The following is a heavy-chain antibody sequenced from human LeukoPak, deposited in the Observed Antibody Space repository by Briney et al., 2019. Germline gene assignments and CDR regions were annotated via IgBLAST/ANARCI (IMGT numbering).Heavy chain of an antibody. CDR2: ISGSGGST. D-gene: IGHD5-18*01. CDR3: AKGHSLDTAMVRDFDY. Sequence: GGSLRLSCATSDFPVSDNYMSWVRQAPGKGLEWVSAISGSGGSTYYADSVKGRFTISRDNSKNTLYLQMNSLRAEDTAVYYCAKGHSLDTAMVRDFDYWGQGTLVTVSS. J-gene: IGHJ4*02. CDR1: DFPVSDNY. V-gene: IGHV3-23*01.